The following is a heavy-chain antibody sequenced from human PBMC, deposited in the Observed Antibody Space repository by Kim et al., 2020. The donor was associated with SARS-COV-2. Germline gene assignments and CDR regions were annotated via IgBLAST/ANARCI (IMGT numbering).Heavy chain of an antibody. D-gene: IGHD2-2*01. Sequence: GGSLRLSCAASGFTFSSYAMSWVRQAPGKGLEWVSAISGSGGSTYYADSVKGRFTISRDNSKNTLYLQMNSLRAEDTAVYYCAKDLRSYCSSTSCRGLELPPALQYGMDVWGQGTTVTVSS. CDR2: ISGSGGST. J-gene: IGHJ6*02. CDR1: GFTFSSYA. V-gene: IGHV3-23*01. CDR3: AKDLRSYCSSTSCRGLELPPALQYGMDV.